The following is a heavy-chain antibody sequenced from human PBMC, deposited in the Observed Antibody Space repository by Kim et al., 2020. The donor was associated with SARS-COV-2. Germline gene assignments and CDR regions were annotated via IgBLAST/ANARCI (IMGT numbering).Heavy chain of an antibody. CDR1: GGSFSGYY. CDR2: INHSGST. V-gene: IGHV4-34*01. Sequence: SDTLSLTCAVYGGSFSGYYWSWIRQPPGKGLEWIGEINHSGSTNYNPSLKSRVTISVDTSKNQFSLKLSSVTAEDTAVYYCARVDGSGSYFYYYYGMDV. D-gene: IGHD3-10*01. J-gene: IGHJ6*01. CDR3: ARVDGSGSYFYYYYGMDV.